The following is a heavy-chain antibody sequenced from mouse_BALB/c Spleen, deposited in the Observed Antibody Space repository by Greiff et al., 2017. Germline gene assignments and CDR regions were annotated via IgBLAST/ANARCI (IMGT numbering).Heavy chain of an antibody. V-gene: IGHV5-9-4*01. J-gene: IGHJ2*01. D-gene: IGHD2-10*02. CDR2: ISSGGSYT. CDR3: ARGRYGNLDY. Sequence: EVQGVESGGGLVKPGGSLKLSCAASGFTFSSYAMSWVRQSPEKRLEWVAEISSGGSYTYYPDTVTGRFTISRDNAKNTLYLEMSSLRSEDTAMYYCARGRYGNLDYWGQGTTLTVSS. CDR1: GFTFSSYA.